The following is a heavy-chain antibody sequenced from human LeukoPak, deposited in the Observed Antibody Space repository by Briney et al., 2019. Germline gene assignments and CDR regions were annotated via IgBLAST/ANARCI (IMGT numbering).Heavy chain of an antibody. CDR3: AVSGGIAAAFDY. CDR2: INHSGST. Sequence: SETLSLTCAVYGGSFSGYYWSWVRQPPGKGLEWIGEINHSGSTNYNPSLKSRVTISVDTSKNQFSLKLSSVTAADTAVYYCAVSGGIAAAFDYWGQGTLVTVSS. J-gene: IGHJ4*02. CDR1: GGSFSGYY. D-gene: IGHD6-13*01. V-gene: IGHV4-34*01.